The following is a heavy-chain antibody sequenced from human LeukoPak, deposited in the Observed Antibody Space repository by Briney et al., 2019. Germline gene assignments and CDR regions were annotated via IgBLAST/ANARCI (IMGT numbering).Heavy chain of an antibody. V-gene: IGHV5-51*01. CDR3: ARITYCGGDCYTTFDY. D-gene: IGHD2-21*01. CDR2: IYPGDSDT. CDR1: GYSFTSYW. Sequence: PGESLKISCKGSGYSFTSYWIGWVRQMPGKGLEWMGIIYPGDSDTRYSPSFQGQVTISADKSISTAYLQWNSLKASDTAMYYCARITYCGGDCYTTFDYWGQGTLVTVSS. J-gene: IGHJ4*02.